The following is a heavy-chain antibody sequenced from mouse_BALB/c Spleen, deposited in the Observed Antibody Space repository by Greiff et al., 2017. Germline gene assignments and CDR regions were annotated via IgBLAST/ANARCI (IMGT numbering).Heavy chain of an antibody. Sequence: EVNVVESGGGLVQPGGSLKLSCAASGFTFSSYTMSWVRQTPEKRLEWVAYISNGGGSTYYPDTVKGRFTISRDNAKNTLYLQMSSLKSEDTAMYYCARHLLIYYGYDPYYAMDYWGQGTSVTVAS. D-gene: IGHD2-2*01. CDR3: ARHLLIYYGYDPYYAMDY. J-gene: IGHJ4*01. V-gene: IGHV5-12-2*01. CDR1: GFTFSSYT. CDR2: ISNGGGST.